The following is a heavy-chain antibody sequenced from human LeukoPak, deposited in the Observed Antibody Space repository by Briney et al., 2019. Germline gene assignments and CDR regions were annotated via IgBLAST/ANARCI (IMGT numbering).Heavy chain of an antibody. J-gene: IGHJ4*02. Sequence: GGSLRLSCTASGFTFGDYAMSWVRQAPGKGLEWVGFIRSKAYGGTTEYAASVKGRFTISRDDSKSIAYLQMNSLKTEDTAVYYCTTNMIPYFDYCGQGTLVTVSS. V-gene: IGHV3-49*04. CDR3: TTNMIPYFDY. D-gene: IGHD3-16*01. CDR1: GFTFGDYA. CDR2: IRSKAYGGTT.